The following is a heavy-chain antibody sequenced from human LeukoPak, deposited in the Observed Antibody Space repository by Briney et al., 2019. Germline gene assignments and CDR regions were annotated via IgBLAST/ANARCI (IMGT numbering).Heavy chain of an antibody. CDR2: ISYDGSNK. CDR3: AKQYQPLLKYYFDY. J-gene: IGHJ4*02. D-gene: IGHD2-2*01. CDR1: GFTFSSYG. V-gene: IGHV3-30*18. Sequence: GGSLRLSCAASGFTFSSYGMHWVRQAPGKGLEWVAVISYDGSNKYYADSVRGRFTISRDNSKNTLYLQMNSLRAEDTAVYYCAKQYQPLLKYYFDYWGQGTLVTVSS.